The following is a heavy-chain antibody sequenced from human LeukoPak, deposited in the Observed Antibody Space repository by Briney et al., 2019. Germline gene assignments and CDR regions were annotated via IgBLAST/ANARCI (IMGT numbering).Heavy chain of an antibody. CDR3: ARIDYCSSTSCYVHYYMDV. D-gene: IGHD2-2*01. CDR1: GGSISSSSYY. V-gene: IGHV4-39*07. J-gene: IGHJ6*03. CDR2: IYYSGST. Sequence: SETLSLTCTVSGGSISSSSYYWGWIRQPPGKGLEWIGSIYYSGSTYYNPSLKSRVTIPVDTSKNQFSLKLSSVTAADTAVYYCARIDYCSSTSCYVHYYMDVWGKGTTVTVSS.